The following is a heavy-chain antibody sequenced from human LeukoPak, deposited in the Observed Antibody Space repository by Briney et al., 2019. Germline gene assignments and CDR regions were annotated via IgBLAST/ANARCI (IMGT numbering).Heavy chain of an antibody. CDR1: GVSLNPYY. D-gene: IGHD1-26*01. CDR2: IYFSGNT. V-gene: IGHV4-4*07. Sequence: SETLSLTCTVSGVSLNPYYWSWIRQPAGKGLEWIGRIYFSGNTHYIPSPQSRVTMSVDTSKNQFSLKLSSVTAADTAVYYCARTSASGATYFDTWGQGTLVTVSS. CDR3: ARTSASGATYFDT. J-gene: IGHJ5*02.